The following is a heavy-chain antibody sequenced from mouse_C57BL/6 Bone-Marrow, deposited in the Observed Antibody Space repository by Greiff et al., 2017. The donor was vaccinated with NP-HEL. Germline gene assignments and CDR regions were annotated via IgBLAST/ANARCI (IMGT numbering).Heavy chain of an antibody. CDR3: ARSQSYYDYWFAY. CDR2: IYPRSGNT. Sequence: VKLQESGAELARPGASVKLSCKASGYTFTSYGISWVKQRTGQGLEWIGEIYPRSGNTYYNEKFKGKATLTADKSSSTAYMELRSLTSEDSAVYFGARSQSYYDYWFAYWGQGTLVTVSA. CDR1: GYTFTSYG. J-gene: IGHJ3*01. D-gene: IGHD2-4*01. V-gene: IGHV1-81*01.